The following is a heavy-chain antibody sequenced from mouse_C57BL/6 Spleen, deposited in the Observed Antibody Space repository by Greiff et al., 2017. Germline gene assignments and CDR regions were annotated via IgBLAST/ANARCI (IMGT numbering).Heavy chain of an antibody. CDR3: ARALGLDY. J-gene: IGHJ2*01. CDR1: GYAFSSSW. Sequence: QVQLQQSGPELVKPGASVKISCKASGYAFSSSWMNWVKQRPGKGLEWIGRIYPGDGDTNYNGKFKGKATLTADKSSSTAYMQLSGLTSEDSAVYFCARALGLDYWGQGTTLTVSS. CDR2: IYPGDGDT. V-gene: IGHV1-82*01. D-gene: IGHD4-1*01.